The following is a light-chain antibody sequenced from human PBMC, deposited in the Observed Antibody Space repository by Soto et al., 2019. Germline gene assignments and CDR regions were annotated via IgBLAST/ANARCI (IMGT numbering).Light chain of an antibody. J-gene: IGKJ1*01. CDR2: GAS. CDR3: QQYNNWPPWT. V-gene: IGKV3-15*01. Sequence: EIVMTQSPATLSVSPGERATLSCRASQSVSSNLAWYQQKPGQAPRLLIYGASTRATGIPARFSGSGSGTEFTXTISXXXXXDFAVYYCQQYNNWPPWTFGQGTKVEIK. CDR1: QSVSSN.